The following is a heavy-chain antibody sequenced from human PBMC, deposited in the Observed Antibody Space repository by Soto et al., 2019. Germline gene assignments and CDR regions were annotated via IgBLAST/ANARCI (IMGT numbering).Heavy chain of an antibody. V-gene: IGHV3-33*01. Sequence: QVPLVESGGGVVQPGRSLRLSCAASGFTFSSYGMHWVRQAPGKGLEWVAVIWYDGSNKYYADSVKGRFTISRDNSKNTLYLQMNSLRAEDTAVYYCARDLGVYDSSGSPKYWGQGTLVTVSS. J-gene: IGHJ4*02. CDR3: ARDLGVYDSSGSPKY. D-gene: IGHD3-22*01. CDR2: IWYDGSNK. CDR1: GFTFSSYG.